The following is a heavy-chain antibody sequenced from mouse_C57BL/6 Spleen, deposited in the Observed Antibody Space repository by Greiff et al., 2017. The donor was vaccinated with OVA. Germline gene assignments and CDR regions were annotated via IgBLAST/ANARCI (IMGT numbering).Heavy chain of an antibody. Sequence: VKLQQSGAELARPGASVKLSCKASGYTFTSYGISWVKQRTGQGLEWIGEIYPRSGNTYYNEKFKGKATLTADKSSSTAYMERRSLTSEDSAVYFCARVDYSNYDAMDYWGQGTSVTVSS. V-gene: IGHV1-81*01. CDR2: IYPRSGNT. J-gene: IGHJ4*01. D-gene: IGHD2-5*01. CDR3: ARVDYSNYDAMDY. CDR1: GYTFTSYG.